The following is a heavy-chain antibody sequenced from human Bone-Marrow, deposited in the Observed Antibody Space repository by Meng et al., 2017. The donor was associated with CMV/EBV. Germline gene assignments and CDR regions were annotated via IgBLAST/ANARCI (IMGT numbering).Heavy chain of an antibody. J-gene: IGHJ4*02. CDR1: GFTVSSNY. V-gene: IGHV3-23*01. Sequence: GGSLRLSCAASGFTVSSNYMSWVRQAPGKGLEWVSAISGSGGSTYYADSVKGRFTISRDNSKNTLYLQMNSLRAEDTAVYYWAKGAPSTPIDYWGQGTPVTVSS. CDR3: AKGAPSTPIDY. CDR2: ISGSGGST.